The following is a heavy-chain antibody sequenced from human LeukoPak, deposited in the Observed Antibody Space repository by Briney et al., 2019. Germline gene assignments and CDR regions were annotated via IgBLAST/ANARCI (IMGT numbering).Heavy chain of an antibody. V-gene: IGHV3-30*04. Sequence: GGSLRLSCAASGFTFSSYAMSWVRQAPGKGLEWVAVISYDGSNKYYADSVKGRFTISRDNSKNTLYVQMNSLRAEDTAVYYCARGYDYYDSSGYYGDFFDYWGQGTLVTVSS. CDR3: ARGYDYYDSSGYYGDFFDY. D-gene: IGHD3-22*01. CDR2: ISYDGSNK. J-gene: IGHJ4*02. CDR1: GFTFSSYA.